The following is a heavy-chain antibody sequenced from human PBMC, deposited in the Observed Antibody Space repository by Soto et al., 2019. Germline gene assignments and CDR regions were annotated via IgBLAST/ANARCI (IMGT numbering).Heavy chain of an antibody. V-gene: IGHV4-59*06. CDR3: ARDHCSGGSCYTPSGGSYYYYGMDV. CDR1: GGSINNHY. Sequence: SETLSLTCSVSGGSINNHYWSWIRQHPGKGLEWIGYIYYSGSTYYNPSLKSRVTISVDTSKNQFSLKLSSVTAADTAVYYCARDHCSGGSCYTPSGGSYYYYGMDVWGQGTTVTVSS. J-gene: IGHJ6*02. CDR2: IYYSGST. D-gene: IGHD2-15*01.